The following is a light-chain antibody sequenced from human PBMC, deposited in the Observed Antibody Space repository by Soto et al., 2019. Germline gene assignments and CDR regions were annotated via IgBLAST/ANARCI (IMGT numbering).Light chain of an antibody. CDR1: SSDVGSYYP. V-gene: IGLV2-23*02. Sequence: QSALTQPASMSGSPGQSITISCTGTSSDVGSYYPVSWFQQHPGKAPKLMIYEVNKRPSGVSDRFSGSKSGNTASLTISGLQAEDFCEYSSSSSAGEPALFVSRPGSRLTVL. CDR3: SSSAGEPALFV. J-gene: IGLJ1*01. CDR2: EVN.